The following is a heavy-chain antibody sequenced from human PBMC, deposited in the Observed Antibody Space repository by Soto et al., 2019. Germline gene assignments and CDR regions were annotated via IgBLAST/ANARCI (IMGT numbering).Heavy chain of an antibody. J-gene: IGHJ4*02. CDR1: GDSISNYH. D-gene: IGHD3-22*01. Sequence: SETLSLTCTFSGDSISNYHWSWIRQPPGKGLEWIGYGYYSGSTNYNPSLKSRVTISVDTSKNQFSLKLSSVTAADTAVYYCARGYYYYPNWGQGTLVTVSS. CDR2: GYYSGST. CDR3: ARGYYYYPN. V-gene: IGHV4-59*01.